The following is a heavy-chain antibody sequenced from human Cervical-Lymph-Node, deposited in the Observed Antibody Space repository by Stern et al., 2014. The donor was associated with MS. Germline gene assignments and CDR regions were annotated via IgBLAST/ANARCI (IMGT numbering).Heavy chain of an antibody. Sequence: HVQLQQWGAGLLRPSETLSLTCEVSGVSFSNYYWSWIRQPPGKRPEWIGDINHGGNPNSNPSLRCRVTLSVDASKNQFSLNLTSVTAADTAVYYCALPEHSWGQGSLVTVTS. V-gene: IGHV4-34*01. CDR2: INHGGNP. CDR1: GVSFSNYY. J-gene: IGHJ4*02. CDR3: ALPEHS.